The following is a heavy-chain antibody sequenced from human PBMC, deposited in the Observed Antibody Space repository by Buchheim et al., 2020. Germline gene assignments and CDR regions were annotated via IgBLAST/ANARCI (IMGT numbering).Heavy chain of an antibody. Sequence: QVQLVQSGAEVKKPGASVKVSCKASGYTFTSYYMHWVRQAPGQGLEWMGIINPSGGSTSYALKFQGRVTMTRDTSTSTVYMELSSLRSEDTAMYYCARDGPPKGYYDSLDYWGQGTL. D-gene: IGHD3-22*01. CDR3: ARDGPPKGYYDSLDY. CDR2: INPSGGST. J-gene: IGHJ4*02. CDR1: GYTFTSYY. V-gene: IGHV1-46*01.